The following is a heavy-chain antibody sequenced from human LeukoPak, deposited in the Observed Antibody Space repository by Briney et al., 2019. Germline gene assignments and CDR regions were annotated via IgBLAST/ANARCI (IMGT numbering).Heavy chain of an antibody. Sequence: PGGSLRLSCAASGFTFSSYAMHWVRQAPGKGLEWVAVISYDGSNKYYADSVKGRFTISRDNSKNTLYLQMNSLRAEDTAVYYCARARGPYYGSGSDAFDIWGQGTMVTVSS. CDR1: GFTFSSYA. V-gene: IGHV3-30-3*01. CDR3: ARARGPYYGSGSDAFDI. CDR2: ISYDGSNK. J-gene: IGHJ3*02. D-gene: IGHD3-10*01.